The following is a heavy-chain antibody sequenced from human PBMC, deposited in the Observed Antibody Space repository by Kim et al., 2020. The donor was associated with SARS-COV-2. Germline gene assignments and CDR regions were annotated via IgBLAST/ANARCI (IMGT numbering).Heavy chain of an antibody. V-gene: IGHV3-15*01. CDR3: TTDQSDYYDSSVGSDYFDY. Sequence: GRFTISRDDSKNTLYLQMNSLKTEDTAVYYCTTDQSDYYDSSVGSDYFDYWGQGTLVTVSS. J-gene: IGHJ4*02. D-gene: IGHD3-22*01.